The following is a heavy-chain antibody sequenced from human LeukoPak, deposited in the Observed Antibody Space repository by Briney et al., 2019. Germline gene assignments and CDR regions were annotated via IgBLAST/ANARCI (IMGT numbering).Heavy chain of an antibody. CDR2: IYHSGST. J-gene: IGHJ4*02. V-gene: IGHV4-30-2*01. CDR3: ASLRRGRRAPRLYYFDY. CDR1: GGSISSGGYS. D-gene: IGHD5-12*01. Sequence: SETLSLTCAVSGGSISSGGYSWSWIRQPPGKGLEWIGYIYHSGSTYYNPSLKSRVTISVDTSKNQFSLKLSSVTAADTAVYYCASLRRGRRAPRLYYFDYWGQGTLVTVSS.